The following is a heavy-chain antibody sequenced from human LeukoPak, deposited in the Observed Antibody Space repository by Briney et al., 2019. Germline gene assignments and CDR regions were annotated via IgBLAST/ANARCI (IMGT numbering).Heavy chain of an antibody. D-gene: IGHD2-21*02. J-gene: IGHJ4*02. Sequence: GGSLRLSCAASGFTVSNHYMSWVRQAPGRGLEWVSFISYDGSNKYYADSVKGRFTISRDNSKNTLYLQMNSPRAEDTAVYYCARVGVAHCGGDCSYFDYWGQGTLVTVSS. CDR2: ISYDGSNK. V-gene: IGHV3-30-3*01. CDR1: GFTVSNHY. CDR3: ARVGVAHCGGDCSYFDY.